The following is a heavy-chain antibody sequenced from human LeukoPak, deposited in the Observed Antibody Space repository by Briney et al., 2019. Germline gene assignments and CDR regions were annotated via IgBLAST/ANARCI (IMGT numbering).Heavy chain of an antibody. CDR1: GYIFNNYG. CDR3: ARYSGSTNIDY. J-gene: IGHJ4*02. D-gene: IGHD1-26*01. V-gene: IGHV1-18*01. Sequence: ASVKVSCKASGYIFNNYGITWMRQAPGQGLEWMGWISAYSGNTNYAQNLQGRVTMTTDTSTSTAYMELRSLRSGDTAIYYCARYSGSTNIDYWGQGTLVTVSS. CDR2: ISAYSGNT.